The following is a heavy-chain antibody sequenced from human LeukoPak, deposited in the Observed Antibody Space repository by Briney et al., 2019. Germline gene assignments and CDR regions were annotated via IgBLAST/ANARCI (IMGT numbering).Heavy chain of an antibody. V-gene: IGHV1-2*02. CDR3: ARGLRTGTTGV. Sequence: VSVKVSCKASGYTFTSYGISWVRQAPGQGLEWMGWINPNSGGTNYAQRFQGRVTVTRDTSISTAYMELSSLRSDDTAVYYCARGLRTGTTGVWGQGTLVTVSS. CDR2: INPNSGGT. CDR1: GYTFTSYG. D-gene: IGHD1-1*01. J-gene: IGHJ4*02.